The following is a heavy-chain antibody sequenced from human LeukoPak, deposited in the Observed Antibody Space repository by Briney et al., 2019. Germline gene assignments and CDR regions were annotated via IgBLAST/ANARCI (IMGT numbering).Heavy chain of an antibody. J-gene: IGHJ4*02. CDR1: GFTFSNAW. CDR2: IKSKTDGGTT. CDR3: TPLQLEGRDY. V-gene: IGHV3-15*01. Sequence: GSLRLSCAASGFTFSNAWMSWVRPAPGKGLEWVGRIKSKTDGGTTDYAAPVKGRFTISRDDSKNTLYLQMNSLKTEDTAVYYCTPLQLEGRDYWGQGTLVTVSS. D-gene: IGHD1-1*01.